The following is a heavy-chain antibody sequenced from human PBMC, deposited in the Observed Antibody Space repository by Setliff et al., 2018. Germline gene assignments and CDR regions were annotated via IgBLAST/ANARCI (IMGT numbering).Heavy chain of an antibody. Sequence: PSETLSLTCTVSGGSVNSGYDNWNWLRQPAGKGLEWIGHINRRGGTNFSPSLKSRVTISLDTSKNQFSLNLTSVTAADTAVYYCATSGFCSAGSCYSFDDWGQGALVTVSS. CDR3: ATSGFCSAGSCYSFDD. CDR2: INRRGGT. J-gene: IGHJ4*02. CDR1: GGSVNSGYDN. V-gene: IGHV4-61*09. D-gene: IGHD6-19*01.